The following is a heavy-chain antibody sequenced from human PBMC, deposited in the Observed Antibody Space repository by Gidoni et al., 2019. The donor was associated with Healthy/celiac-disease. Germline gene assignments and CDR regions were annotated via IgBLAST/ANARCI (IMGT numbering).Heavy chain of an antibody. D-gene: IGHD6-13*01. V-gene: IGHV1-2*02. Sequence: QVQLVQSGAEVKKPGASVKVSCKASGYTFTGYYLHWVRQAPGQGLEWMGWINPNSGGTNYAQKFQGRVTMTRDTSISTAYMELSRLRSDDTAVYYCARDIAAAGTSTYYYGMDVWGQGTTVTVSS. CDR1: GYTFTGYY. CDR3: ARDIAAAGTSTYYYGMDV. CDR2: INPNSGGT. J-gene: IGHJ6*02.